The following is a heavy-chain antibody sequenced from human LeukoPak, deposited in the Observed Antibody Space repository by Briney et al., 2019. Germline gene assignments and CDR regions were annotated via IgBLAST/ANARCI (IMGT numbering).Heavy chain of an antibody. D-gene: IGHD6-6*01. V-gene: IGHV4-34*01. CDR3: AKVCSSSSRDGFDV. CDR2: INLSGST. CDR1: GGSLSGYY. J-gene: IGHJ3*01. Sequence: SETLSLTCAVYGGSLSGYYWSWIRQPPGKGLEWIGEINLSGSTNFNPSLKSRVTISVDTCKNQFSLRLSSVTAADTAVYYCAKVCSSSSRDGFDVWGQGTMVTVSS.